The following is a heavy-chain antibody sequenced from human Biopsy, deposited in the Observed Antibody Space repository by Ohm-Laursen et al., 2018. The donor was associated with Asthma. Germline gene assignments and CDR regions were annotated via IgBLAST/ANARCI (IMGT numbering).Heavy chain of an antibody. J-gene: IGHJ4*02. V-gene: IGHV3-30*18. CDR1: GFVFRSHA. D-gene: IGHD3-3*01. CDR3: AKRRGYSDLTDFDH. Sequence: SLRLSCSAPGFVFRSHAMHWVRQAPGKGLEWVAVVSYDGGVAHYADSMKGRFTTSRDNAKSTLYLQMNRLRTDDTAVYYCAKRRGYSDLTDFDHWGQGTLVTVSS. CDR2: VSYDGGVA.